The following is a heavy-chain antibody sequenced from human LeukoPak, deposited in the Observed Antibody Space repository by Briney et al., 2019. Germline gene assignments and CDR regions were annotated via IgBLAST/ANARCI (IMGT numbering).Heavy chain of an antibody. V-gene: IGHV4-59*12. CDR3: ARPILLYFGETHGAFDV. D-gene: IGHD3-10*01. Sequence: SETLSLTCTVSGGSIASYYWSWIRQFPGKGLEWIGYISYRGSTSYNPSLNSRVSISLDTSKNQLSLRLNSVTAADTAVYYCARPILLYFGETHGAFDVWGQGTMVTVSS. CDR1: GGSIASYY. CDR2: ISYRGST. J-gene: IGHJ3*01.